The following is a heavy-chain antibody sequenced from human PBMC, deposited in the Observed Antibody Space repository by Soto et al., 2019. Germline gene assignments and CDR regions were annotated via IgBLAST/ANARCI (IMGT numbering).Heavy chain of an antibody. D-gene: IGHD1-26*01. Sequence: EVQLLESGGGLVQPGGSLRLSCAASGFTFSNYAMNWVRQAPVKGLEWVSVISGSGDSTYHADSVKGRFTISRDNSKNTLYLQLNSLRAEDTAVYYCARRRSGSYYDYWGQGTLVTVSS. CDR3: ARRRSGSYYDY. CDR1: GFTFSNYA. J-gene: IGHJ4*02. CDR2: ISGSGDST. V-gene: IGHV3-23*01.